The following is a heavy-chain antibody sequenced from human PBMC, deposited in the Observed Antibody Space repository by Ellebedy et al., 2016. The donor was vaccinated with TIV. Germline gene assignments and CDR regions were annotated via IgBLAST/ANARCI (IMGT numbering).Heavy chain of an antibody. V-gene: IGHV3-48*02. CDR2: ISRTSKTI. CDR3: ARGYFDILTGFYPVGWFDP. Sequence: GESLKISCAVSGFTFSSYSMNWVRQAPGKGLEWVSYISRTSKTIYYADSVKGRFTISRDNAKNSLYLQMTSLRDEDTAIYYCARGYFDILTGFYPVGWFDPWGQGTLVTVSS. D-gene: IGHD3-9*01. CDR1: GFTFSSYS. J-gene: IGHJ5*02.